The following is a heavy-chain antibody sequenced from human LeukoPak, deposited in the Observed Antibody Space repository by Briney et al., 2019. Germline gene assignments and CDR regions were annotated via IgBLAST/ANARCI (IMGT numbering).Heavy chain of an antibody. V-gene: IGHV1-69*13. CDR2: IIPIFGTA. CDR1: GGTFSSYA. CDR3: ARVLLEWLLIDY. D-gene: IGHD3-3*01. J-gene: IGHJ4*02. Sequence: GASVKVSCKASGGTFSSYAISWVRQAPGQGLEWMGGIIPIFGTANYAQKFQGRVTITADESTSTAYMELSSLRSEDTAVYYCARVLLEWLLIDYWGQGTLVTVSS.